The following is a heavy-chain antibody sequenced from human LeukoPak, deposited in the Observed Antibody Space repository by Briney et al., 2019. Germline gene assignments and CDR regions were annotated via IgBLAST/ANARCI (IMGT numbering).Heavy chain of an antibody. CDR3: VRHSFGVVIRFDY. V-gene: IGHV4-39*01. J-gene: IGHJ4*02. Sequence: GSLRLSCAASGFTFSSYWMSWVRQAPGKGLEWIGSIYYSGSTYYNPSLKSRVTISVDTSKNQFSLKLSSVTAADTAVYYCVRHSFGVVIRFDYWGQGTLVTVSS. CDR1: GFTFSSYW. D-gene: IGHD3-3*01. CDR2: IYYSGST.